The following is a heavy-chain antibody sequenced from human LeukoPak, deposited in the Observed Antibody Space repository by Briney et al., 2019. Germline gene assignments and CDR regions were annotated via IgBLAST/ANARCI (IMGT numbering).Heavy chain of an antibody. J-gene: IGHJ4*02. V-gene: IGHV4-59*01. CDR1: GGSISSYY. CDR2: IYYTGAT. CDR3: ARAGYSYGTGYYFDY. Sequence: SETLSLTCTVSGGSISSYYWSWIRLPPGKGLEWIGYIYYTGATYYNPSLKSRVTISLDTSKNQFSLKLSSVTAADAAVYYCARAGYSYGTGYYFDYWGQGTLVTVSS. D-gene: IGHD5-18*01.